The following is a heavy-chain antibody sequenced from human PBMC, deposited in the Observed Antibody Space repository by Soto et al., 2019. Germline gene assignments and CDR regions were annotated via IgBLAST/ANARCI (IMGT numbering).Heavy chain of an antibody. CDR2: IWYDGSNK. CDR1: GFTFSSYG. D-gene: IGHD1-26*01. CDR3: ARDQGGGGSYFRYYFDY. J-gene: IGHJ4*02. V-gene: IGHV3-33*01. Sequence: QVQLVESGGGVVQPGRSLRLSCAASGFTFSSYGMHWVRQAPGKGLEWVAVIWYDGSNKYYADSVKGRFTISRDNSKNTRYLQRNSLRAEDTAVYYCARDQGGGGSYFRYYFDYWGQGTLVTVSS.